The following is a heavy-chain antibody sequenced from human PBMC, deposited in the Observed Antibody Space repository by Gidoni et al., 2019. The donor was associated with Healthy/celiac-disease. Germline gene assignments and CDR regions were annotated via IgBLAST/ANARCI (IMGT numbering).Heavy chain of an antibody. CDR3: ARDGGYGFDY. CDR2: IWYDGSNK. J-gene: IGHJ4*02. V-gene: IGHV3-33*01. D-gene: IGHD5-18*01. Sequence: QVQLVESGGGVVQPGRSRRLSCAASGFTFSSYVMHWVRQAPGKGLEWVAVIWYDGSNKYYADSVKGRFTISRDNSKNTLYLQMNSLRAEDTAVYYCARDGGYGFDYWGQGTLVTVSS. CDR1: GFTFSSYV.